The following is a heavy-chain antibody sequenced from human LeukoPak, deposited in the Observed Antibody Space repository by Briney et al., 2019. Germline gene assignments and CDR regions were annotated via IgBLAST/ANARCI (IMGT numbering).Heavy chain of an antibody. V-gene: IGHV4-34*01. D-gene: IGHD4-17*01. Sequence: KPSETLSLTCAVYGGSFSGYYWSWIRQPPGKGLEWIGEINRSGSTNYNPSLKSRVTISVDTSKNQFSLKLSSVTAADTAVYYCARGPVTADAFDIWGQGTMVTVSS. CDR2: INRSGST. J-gene: IGHJ3*02. CDR3: ARGPVTADAFDI. CDR1: GGSFSGYY.